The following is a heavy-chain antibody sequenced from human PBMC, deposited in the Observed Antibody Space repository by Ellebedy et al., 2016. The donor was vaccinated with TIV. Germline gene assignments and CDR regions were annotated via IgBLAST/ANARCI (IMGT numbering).Heavy chain of an antibody. CDR3: ARFRPHCSDNSCYSNAFEN. D-gene: IGHD2-15*01. Sequence: SETLSLTXAVYGESFSGYYWSWIRQPPEKGLEWIGEINDSGITRYNPSLESRLTISIDTSRSQASLRLSSATAADTAVYYCARFRPHCSDNSCYSNAFENWGRGTMVTVSS. CDR2: INDSGIT. V-gene: IGHV4-34*01. CDR1: GESFSGYY. J-gene: IGHJ3*02.